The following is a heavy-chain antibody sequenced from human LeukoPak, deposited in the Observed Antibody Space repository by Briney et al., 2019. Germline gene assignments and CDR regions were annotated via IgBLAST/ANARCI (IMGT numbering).Heavy chain of an antibody. J-gene: IGHJ3*02. Sequence: ASVKVSCKASGGTFISYAISWVRQAPGQGLEWMGGIIPIFGTANYAQKFQGRVTITADESTSTAYMELSSLRSEDTAVYYCARRGRWLQSSNPMDAFDIWGQGTMVTVSS. CDR3: ARRGRWLQSSNPMDAFDI. CDR2: IIPIFGTA. CDR1: GGTFISYA. D-gene: IGHD5-24*01. V-gene: IGHV1-69*13.